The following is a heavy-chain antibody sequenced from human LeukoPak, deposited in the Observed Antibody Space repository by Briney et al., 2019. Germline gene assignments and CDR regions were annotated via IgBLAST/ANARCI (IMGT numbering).Heavy chain of an antibody. D-gene: IGHD3-22*01. CDR1: GGSISSSNW. J-gene: IGHJ4*02. V-gene: IGHV4-4*02. Sequence: PSETLSLTCAVSGGSISSSNWWSWVRQPPGKGLEWIGSIYHSGSTYYNPSLKSRVTISVDTSKNQFSLKLSSVTAADTAVYYCASQEYYDSSGYYPYWGQGTLVTVSS. CDR2: IYHSGST. CDR3: ASQEYYDSSGYYPY.